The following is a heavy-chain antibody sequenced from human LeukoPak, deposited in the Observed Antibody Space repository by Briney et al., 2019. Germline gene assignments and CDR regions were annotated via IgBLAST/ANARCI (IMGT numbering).Heavy chain of an antibody. CDR2: IGSSAGSI. V-gene: IGHV3-23*01. J-gene: IGHJ4*02. CDR1: GFTFSSNA. CDR3: VKDLHFWSAGGY. Sequence: PGGSLRLSCAASGFTFSSNAMSWVRQAPGRGLEWVSGIGSSAGSIHYADSVKGRFTISRDNSKNTLYLEMNSLSAEDTAVYYCVKDLHFWSAGGYWGQGTLVTVSS. D-gene: IGHD3-3*02.